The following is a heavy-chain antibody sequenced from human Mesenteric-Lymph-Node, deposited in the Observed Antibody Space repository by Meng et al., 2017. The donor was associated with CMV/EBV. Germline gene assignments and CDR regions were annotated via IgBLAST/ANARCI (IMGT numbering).Heavy chain of an antibody. D-gene: IGHD1-26*01. Sequence: SETLSLTCTVFGYSITSGHYWGWIRQPPGKGLEWIGSIYHSGSTYYNPSLKSRVTLSVDTSKNQFSLKLNSVTAADTAVYYCARVPGNSGLYYRSYFDYWGQGTLVTVSS. V-gene: IGHV4-38-2*02. CDR3: ARVPGNSGLYYRSYFDY. CDR1: GYSITSGHY. CDR2: IYHSGST. J-gene: IGHJ4*02.